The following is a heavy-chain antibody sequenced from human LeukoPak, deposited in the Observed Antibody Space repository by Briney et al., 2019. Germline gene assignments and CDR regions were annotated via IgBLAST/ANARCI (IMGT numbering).Heavy chain of an antibody. CDR2: IYYSGST. J-gene: IGHJ4*02. D-gene: IGHD4-23*01. V-gene: IGHV4-59*01. CDR3: ARDTVAGIDY. CDR1: GGSISSYY. Sequence: PSETLPLTCTVSGGSISSYYWSWVRQPPGKGLEWIGYIYYSGSTNYNPSHKSRVTISVDTSKNQFSLKLSSVTAADTAVYYCARDTVAGIDYWGQGTLVTVSS.